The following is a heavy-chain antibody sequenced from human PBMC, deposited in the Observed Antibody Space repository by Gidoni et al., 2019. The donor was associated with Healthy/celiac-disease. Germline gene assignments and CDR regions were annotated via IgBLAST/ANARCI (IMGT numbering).Heavy chain of an antibody. V-gene: IGHV3-13*01. CDR3: ARAVGSYYYYYMDV. J-gene: IGHJ6*03. D-gene: IGHD1-26*01. CDR2: MGTAGDK. CDR1: GFTFSSYD. Sequence: ELQLVESGGGLVQPGWSLRLSCAASGFTFSSYDMHWVRQATGKGLEWFSAMGTAGDKYYPGSVKGRFTIARENAKNSLYLQMNSLRAGDTAVYYCARAVGSYYYYYMDVWGKGTTVTVSS.